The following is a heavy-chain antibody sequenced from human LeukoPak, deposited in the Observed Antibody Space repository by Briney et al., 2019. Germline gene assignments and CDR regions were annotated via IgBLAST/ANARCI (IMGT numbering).Heavy chain of an antibody. V-gene: IGHV1-69*13. J-gene: IGHJ6*02. Sequence: SVKVSCKASGGTFSSYAISWVRQAPGQGLEWMGGIIPIFGTANYAQKFQGRVTITADESTSTAYMELSSLRSEDTAVYYCARGHGDYIYYYYGMDVWGQGTTVTVSS. CDR3: ARGHGDYIYYYYGMDV. CDR2: IIPIFGTA. D-gene: IGHD4-17*01. CDR1: GGTFSSYA.